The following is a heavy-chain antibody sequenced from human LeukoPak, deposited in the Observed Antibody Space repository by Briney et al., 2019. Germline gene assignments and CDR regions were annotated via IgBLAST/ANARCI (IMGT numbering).Heavy chain of an antibody. V-gene: IGHV3-48*03. CDR2: ISSSGSSI. CDR3: ARDGTDWFDP. D-gene: IGHD1-1*01. J-gene: IGHJ5*02. CDR1: GFTFSNYE. Sequence: GGSLRLSCAASGFTFSNYEMNWVRQAPGKGLEWVSYISSSGSSIYYADSVKGRFTISRDNAKNSLYLQMNSLRPEDTAVYYCARDGTDWFDPWGQGTLVTVSS.